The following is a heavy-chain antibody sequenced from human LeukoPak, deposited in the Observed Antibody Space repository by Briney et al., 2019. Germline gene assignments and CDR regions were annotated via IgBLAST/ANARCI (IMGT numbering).Heavy chain of an antibody. CDR2: ISGSGGST. CDR1: GFTFSSYA. CDR3: AKAQFPVAGPPDY. Sequence: PGGSLRLSCAASGFTFSSYAMSWVRQAPGKGLEWVSAISGSGGSTYYADSVKGRFTISRDNSKNTLYLQINSLRAEDTAAYYCAKAQFPVAGPPDYWGQGTLVTVSS. V-gene: IGHV3-23*01. J-gene: IGHJ4*02. D-gene: IGHD6-19*01.